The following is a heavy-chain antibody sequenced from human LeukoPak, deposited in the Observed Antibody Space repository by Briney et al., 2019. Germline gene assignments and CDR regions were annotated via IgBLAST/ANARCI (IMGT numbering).Heavy chain of an antibody. V-gene: IGHV3-66*01. J-gene: IGHJ4*02. Sequence: GGSLRLSCAASGFTVSSNYMSWVRQAPGKGLEWVSVIYSGGSTYYADSVKGRFTISRDNSKNTLYLQMNSLRAEDTAAYYCARDSMVRGVSAAYWGQGTLVTVSS. D-gene: IGHD3-10*01. CDR1: GFTVSSNY. CDR3: ARDSMVRGVSAAY. CDR2: IYSGGST.